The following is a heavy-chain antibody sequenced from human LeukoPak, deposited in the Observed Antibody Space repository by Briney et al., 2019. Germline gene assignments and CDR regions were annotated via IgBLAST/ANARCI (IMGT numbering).Heavy chain of an antibody. J-gene: IGHJ4*02. Sequence: PGGSLRLSCAASGFTFSSYWMSWVRQAPGKGLERVANIKQDGSEKYYVDSVKGRFTISRDNAKNSLYLQMNSLRAEDTAVYYCARERGSKCFDYWGQGTLVTVSS. V-gene: IGHV3-7*01. CDR1: GFTFSSYW. CDR2: IKQDGSEK. D-gene: IGHD3-10*01. CDR3: ARERGSKCFDY.